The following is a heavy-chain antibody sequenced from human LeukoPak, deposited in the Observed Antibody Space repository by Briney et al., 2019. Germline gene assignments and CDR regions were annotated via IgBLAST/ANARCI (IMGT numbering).Heavy chain of an antibody. D-gene: IGHD3-3*01. CDR3: AKDLDYDFWSGYYDSWFDP. Sequence: PGGSLRLSCAASGFTFSSYWMHWVRQAPGKGLEWVSAISGSGGSTYYADSVKGRFTISRDNSKNTLYLQMNSLRAEDTAVYYCAKDLDYDFWSGYYDSWFDPWGQGTLVTVSS. V-gene: IGHV3-23*01. CDR1: GFTFSSYW. CDR2: ISGSGGST. J-gene: IGHJ5*02.